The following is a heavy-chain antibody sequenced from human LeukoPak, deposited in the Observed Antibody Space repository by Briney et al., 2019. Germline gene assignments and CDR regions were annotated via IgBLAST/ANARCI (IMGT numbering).Heavy chain of an antibody. CDR3: ASLSSGWYGY. Sequence: PGGSLRLSCAASGFTFSSYAMHWVRQAPGKGLEYVSAISSIGGSTYYANSVKGRFTISRDNSKNTLYLQMGSLRAEDMAVYYCASLSSGWYGYWGQGTLVTVSS. CDR1: GFTFSSYA. J-gene: IGHJ4*02. V-gene: IGHV3-64*01. CDR2: ISSIGGST. D-gene: IGHD6-19*01.